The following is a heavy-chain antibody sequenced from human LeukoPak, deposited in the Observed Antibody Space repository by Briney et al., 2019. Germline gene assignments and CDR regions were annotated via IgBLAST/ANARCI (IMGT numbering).Heavy chain of an antibody. Sequence: GESLKISCKGSGDSFSNYWIGWVRQMPGKGLEWMGIIYPGDSDTRYSPSFQGQVIISADKSISTAYLQWSSLKASDTAMYYCALNYDILTGPGNFDYWGQGTLVTVSS. D-gene: IGHD3-9*01. CDR3: ALNYDILTGPGNFDY. CDR2: IYPGDSDT. V-gene: IGHV5-51*01. J-gene: IGHJ4*02. CDR1: GDSFSNYW.